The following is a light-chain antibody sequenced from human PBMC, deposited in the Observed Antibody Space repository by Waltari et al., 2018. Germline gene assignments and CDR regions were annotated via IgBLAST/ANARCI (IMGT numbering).Light chain of an antibody. V-gene: IGLV2-14*01. CDR3: SSYTISGSVI. CDR1: RGDVGSYDF. Sequence: QSALTQPASVSGSPGQSITISCTGTRGDVGSYDFVSWYQQGAGKAPKLIIYDVTKRPSGISNRFSASKSGNTASLTISGLQAEDETDYYCSSYTISGSVIFGGGTKLTVL. CDR2: DVT. J-gene: IGLJ2*01.